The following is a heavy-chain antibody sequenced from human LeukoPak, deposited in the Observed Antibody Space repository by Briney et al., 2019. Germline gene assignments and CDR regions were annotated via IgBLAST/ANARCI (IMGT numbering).Heavy chain of an antibody. V-gene: IGHV5-10-1*01. CDR2: IDPSDSYT. D-gene: IGHD2-15*01. CDR1: GYNSPSYW. CDR3: ARGGYCSGGSCYSRPFDI. Sequence: HGESLRISCKGSGYNSPSYWISWVRQMPGKGLEWMGKIDPSDSYTRYSPSFQGHVTISVDKSISTAYLQWGSLKASDTAMYYCARGGYCSGGSCYSRPFDIWGQGTMVTVSS. J-gene: IGHJ3*02.